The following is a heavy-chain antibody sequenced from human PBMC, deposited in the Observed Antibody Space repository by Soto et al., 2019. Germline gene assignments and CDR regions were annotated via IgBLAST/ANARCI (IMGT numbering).Heavy chain of an antibody. V-gene: IGHV3-64D*08. CDR2: ISSNGGST. D-gene: IGHD6-19*01. CDR1: GFAFSSYA. J-gene: IGHJ4*02. CDR3: VKVSSGWSYYFDY. Sequence: PVGSLRLSCSASGFAFSSYAMHWVRQAPGKGLEYVSAISSNGGSTYYADSVKGRFTISRDNSKNTLYLQMSSLRAEDTAVYYCVKVSSGWSYYFDYWGQGTLVTVSS.